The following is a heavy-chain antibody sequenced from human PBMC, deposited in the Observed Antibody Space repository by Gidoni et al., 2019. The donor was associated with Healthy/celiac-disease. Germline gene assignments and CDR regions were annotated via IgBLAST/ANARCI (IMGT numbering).Heavy chain of an antibody. Sequence: QVQLVQSGAEVKKPGSSVKVSCKASGGTFSSYAISWVRQAPGQGLEWMGGIIPIFGTANYEQKFQGRVTITADESTSTAYMELSSLRSEDTAVYYCARAGGITMVRGVTGWFDPWGQGTLVTVSS. V-gene: IGHV1-69*01. CDR3: ARAGGITMVRGVTGWFDP. J-gene: IGHJ5*02. CDR1: GGTFSSYA. D-gene: IGHD3-10*01. CDR2: IIPIFGTA.